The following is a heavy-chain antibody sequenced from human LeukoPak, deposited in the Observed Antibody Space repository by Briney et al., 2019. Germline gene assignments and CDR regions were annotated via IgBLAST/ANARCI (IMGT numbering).Heavy chain of an antibody. V-gene: IGHV4-34*01. D-gene: IGHD1-26*01. Sequence: GSLRLSCAASGFTFSSYSMNWIRQPPGKGLEWIGEINHSGSTNYNPSLKSRVTISVDTSKNQFSLKLSSVTAADTAVYYCARGIVGATDFDFWGQGTLVTVSS. CDR3: ARGIVGATDFDF. J-gene: IGHJ4*02. CDR2: INHSGST. CDR1: GFTFSSYS.